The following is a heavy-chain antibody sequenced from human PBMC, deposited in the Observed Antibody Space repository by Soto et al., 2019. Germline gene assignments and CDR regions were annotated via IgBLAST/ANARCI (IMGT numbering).Heavy chain of an antibody. Sequence: QVQLQQWGAGLLKPSETLSLTCAVYGGSFSGYYWSWIRQPPGKGLEWIGEINHSGSTNYNPSLKSRVTISVDTSKNQFSLKLSSVTAAGTAVYYCARVRFRYYYGSGSSHYYFDYWGQGTLVTVSS. V-gene: IGHV4-34*01. J-gene: IGHJ4*02. CDR1: GGSFSGYY. CDR2: INHSGST. CDR3: ARVRFRYYYGSGSSHYYFDY. D-gene: IGHD3-10*01.